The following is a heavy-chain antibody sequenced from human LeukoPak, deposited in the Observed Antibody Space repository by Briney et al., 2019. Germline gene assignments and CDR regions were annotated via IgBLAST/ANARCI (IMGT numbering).Heavy chain of an antibody. Sequence: GGSLRLSCAASGFTLSKHWMTWVRQAPGKGLECVAIIKQDGSEKYVNSVKGRFTISRDNAKNSLYLQMNSLRVEDTAVYYCGREWAVDFWGQGTLVTVSS. CDR3: GREWAVDF. J-gene: IGHJ4*02. CDR2: IKQDGSEK. V-gene: IGHV3-7*01. CDR1: GFTLSKHW.